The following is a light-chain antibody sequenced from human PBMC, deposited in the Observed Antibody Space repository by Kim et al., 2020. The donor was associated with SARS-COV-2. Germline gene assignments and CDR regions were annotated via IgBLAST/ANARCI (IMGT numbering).Light chain of an antibody. CDR3: QQYNSLWT. CDR1: QSISTW. Sequence: SASVGDRVTITFRASQSISTWLAWYQQRPGKAPRLRIYDASRLESGVPSRFSGSGSGTEFTLTISSLQPDDLATYYCQQYNSLWTFGQGTKVDIK. CDR2: DAS. V-gene: IGKV1-5*01. J-gene: IGKJ1*01.